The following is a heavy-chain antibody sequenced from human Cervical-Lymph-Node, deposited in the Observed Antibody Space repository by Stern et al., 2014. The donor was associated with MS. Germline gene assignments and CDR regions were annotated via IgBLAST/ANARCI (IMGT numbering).Heavy chain of an antibody. D-gene: IGHD1-26*01. Sequence: VQLVESGGGVVQPGRSLRLSCAASGFTFSSYGMHWVRQAPGKGLEWVAVISYDGRNKDFAASVKGRFTISRDNSKNTLYLQMNSLRAEDTAVYYCAKDSAFVVGGTYFDYWGQGTLVTVSS. CDR1: GFTFSSYG. CDR3: AKDSAFVVGGTYFDY. J-gene: IGHJ4*02. V-gene: IGHV3-30*18. CDR2: ISYDGRNK.